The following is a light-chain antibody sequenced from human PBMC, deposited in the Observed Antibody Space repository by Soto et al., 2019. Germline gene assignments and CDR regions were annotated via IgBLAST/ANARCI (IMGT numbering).Light chain of an antibody. J-gene: IGLJ2*01. CDR3: CSDSGTFVV. CDR1: STDVGYYDS. CDR2: EVF. V-gene: IGLV2-11*01. Sequence: QSALTQPRSVSGSPGQSVAISCTGSSTDVGYYDSVSWYQHHPGKAPKLLIYEVFKRPSRVPDRFSGSKSSTTASLTSSGLQDEAEGDYYCCSDSGTFVVFGGGTKVTVL.